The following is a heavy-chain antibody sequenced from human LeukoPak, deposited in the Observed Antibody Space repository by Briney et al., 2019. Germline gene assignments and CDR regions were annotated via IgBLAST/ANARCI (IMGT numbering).Heavy chain of an antibody. V-gene: IGHV1-69*05. CDR2: IIPIFGTA. CDR3: AGTLVGATKGRFDP. J-gene: IGHJ5*02. Sequence: GASVKVSCKASGGTFSSYAISWVRQAPGQGLEWMGRIIPIFGTANYAQKFQGRVTTTTDESTSTAYMELSSLRSEDTAVYYCAGTLVGATKGRFDPWGQGTLVTVSS. D-gene: IGHD1-26*01. CDR1: GGTFSSYA.